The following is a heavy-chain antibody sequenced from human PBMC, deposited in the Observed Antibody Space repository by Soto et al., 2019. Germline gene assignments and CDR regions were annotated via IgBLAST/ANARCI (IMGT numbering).Heavy chain of an antibody. J-gene: IGHJ6*02. D-gene: IGHD6-6*01. V-gene: IGHV3-15*07. CDR3: PSHRPGSYYCDGMGV. CDR1: GFTFSNAW. CDR2: IKSKTDGGTT. Sequence: EVQLVESGGGLVKPGGSLRLSCAASGFTFSNAWMNWVRQAPGKGLEWVGRIKSKTDGGTTDYAAPVKGRLTISRHESINTLDLPNNSLKAADTAVYYCPSHRPGSYYCDGMGVWGQGTTVTV.